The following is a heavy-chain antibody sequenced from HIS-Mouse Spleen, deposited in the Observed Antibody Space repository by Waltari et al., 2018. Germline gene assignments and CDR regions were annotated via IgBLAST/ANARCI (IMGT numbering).Heavy chain of an antibody. CDR2: IYTSGST. CDR3: ARAVVVPAATSDAFDI. V-gene: IGHV4-4*07. Sequence: QVQLQESGPGLVKPSETLSLTCTVSGGSISSYYWSWIRQPAGRGLEWIGRIYTSGSTNYNPSLKSRVTMSVDTSKNQFSLKLSSVTAADTAVYYCARAVVVPAATSDAFDIWGQGTMVTVSS. J-gene: IGHJ3*02. CDR1: GGSISSYY. D-gene: IGHD2-2*01.